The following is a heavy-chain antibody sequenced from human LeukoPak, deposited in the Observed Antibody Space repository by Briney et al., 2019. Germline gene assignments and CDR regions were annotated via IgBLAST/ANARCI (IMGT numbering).Heavy chain of an antibody. CDR3: AKRGVVIRVILVGFHKEAYYFDS. J-gene: IGHJ4*02. CDR2: ISDSGGSR. V-gene: IGHV3-23*01. D-gene: IGHD3-22*01. Sequence: GGSLRLSCAVSGITLSNYGMSRVRQAPGKGLEWVAGISDSGGSRNYADSVKGRFTISRDNPKNTLYLQMNSLRAEDTAVYFCAKRGVVIRVILVGFHKEAYYFDSWGQGALVTVSS. CDR1: GITLSNYG.